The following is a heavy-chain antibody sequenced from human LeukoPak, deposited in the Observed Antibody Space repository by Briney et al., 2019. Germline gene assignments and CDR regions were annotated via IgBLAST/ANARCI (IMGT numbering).Heavy chain of an antibody. CDR1: GGSFSGYY. CDR2: INHSGST. CDR3: ARDYYDFWSGYPILRFDY. D-gene: IGHD3-3*01. Sequence: PSETLSLTCAVYGGSFSGYYWSWIRQPPGKGLEWIGEINHSGSTNYNPSLKSRVTISVDTSKNQFSLKLSSVTAADTAVYYCARDYYDFWSGYPILRFDYRGQGTLVTVSS. J-gene: IGHJ4*02. V-gene: IGHV4-34*01.